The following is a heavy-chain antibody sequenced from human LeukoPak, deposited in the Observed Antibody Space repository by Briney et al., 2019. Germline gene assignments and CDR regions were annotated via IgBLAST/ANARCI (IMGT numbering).Heavy chain of an antibody. CDR2: ISVSGGST. D-gene: IGHD3-3*01. CDR1: GFTFSSYE. V-gene: IGHV3-23*01. CDR3: AKVAGVLRFLEWLYEY. J-gene: IGHJ4*02. Sequence: GRSLRLSCAASGFTFSSYEMNWVRQAPGKGLEWVSAISVSGGSTYYADSVKGRFTISRDNSKNTLYLQMNSLRAEDTAVYYCAKVAGVLRFLEWLYEYWGQGTLVTVSS.